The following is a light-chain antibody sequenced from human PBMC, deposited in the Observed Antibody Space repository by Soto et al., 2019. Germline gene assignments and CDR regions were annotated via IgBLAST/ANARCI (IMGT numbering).Light chain of an antibody. CDR3: QHYDVYPYS. CDR2: QAS. J-gene: IGKJ2*01. CDR1: PSVGNW. Sequence: DIQMTQSPSTLSASVGDRVTITCRASPSVGNWLAWYQQKPGKVPELLIFQASTLETGVPSRFSGSGSGTEFTLSISSLQPDDFATYYCQHYDVYPYSFGQGTKLEIK. V-gene: IGKV1-5*03.